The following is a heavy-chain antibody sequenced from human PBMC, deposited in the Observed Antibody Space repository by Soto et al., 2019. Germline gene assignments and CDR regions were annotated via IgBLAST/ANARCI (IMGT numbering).Heavy chain of an antibody. Sequence: KTGGSLRLSCAASGFTFSRFSMNWVRQAPGKGLEWVSSISSSSGHIYHADSVKGRFAISRDNAKNSLFLQMNSLGAEDTAVYYCARDRYYYDSSGSPKPFDIWGQGTKVTVSS. D-gene: IGHD3-22*01. J-gene: IGHJ3*02. CDR3: ARDRYYYDSSGSPKPFDI. CDR1: GFTFSRFS. V-gene: IGHV3-21*01. CDR2: ISSSSGHI.